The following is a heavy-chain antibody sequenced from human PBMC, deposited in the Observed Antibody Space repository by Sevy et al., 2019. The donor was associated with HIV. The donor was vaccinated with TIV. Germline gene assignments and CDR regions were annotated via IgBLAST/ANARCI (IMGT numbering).Heavy chain of an antibody. J-gene: IGHJ4*02. CDR2: IYYSGST. V-gene: IGHV4-39*01. Sequence: SKTLSLTCTVSGGSISSSSYYWGWIRQPPGKGLEWIGSIYYSGSTYYNPSLKSRVTISVDTSKNQFSLKLSSVTAADTAVYYCARRWLLWGYYFDYWGQGTLVTVSS. D-gene: IGHD3-10*01. CDR3: ARRWLLWGYYFDY. CDR1: GGSISSSSYY.